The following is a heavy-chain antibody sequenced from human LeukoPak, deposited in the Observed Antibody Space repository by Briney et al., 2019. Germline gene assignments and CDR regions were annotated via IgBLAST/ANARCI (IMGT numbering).Heavy chain of an antibody. J-gene: IGHJ4*02. D-gene: IGHD6-13*01. Sequence: GGSVRLLCAASGFPFHSYWMSLVRPAPGKGVEWVGNIKPDWREKYYVDSVECRFTISRDNAKNSLYLQMNSLRAEDTAGYYRARVPSRRFGRSSWYWYFDYWGQGTLVTVSS. V-gene: IGHV3-7*01. CDR3: ARVPSRRFGRSSWYWYFDY. CDR2: IKPDWREK. CDR1: GFPFHSYW.